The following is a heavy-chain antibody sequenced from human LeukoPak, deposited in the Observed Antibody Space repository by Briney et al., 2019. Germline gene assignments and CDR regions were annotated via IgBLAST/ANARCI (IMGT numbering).Heavy chain of an antibody. Sequence: PSETLSLTCTVSGDSISSYYWSWIRQPPGKGLEWIGYIHYSGSTNYNPTLKSRVTISVDTSKKQFSLKLSSVTAADTAVYYCARTGSGSYRGWFGPWGQGTLVTVSS. CDR1: GDSISSYY. D-gene: IGHD3-10*01. CDR3: ARTGSGSYRGWFGP. J-gene: IGHJ5*02. V-gene: IGHV4-59*08. CDR2: IHYSGST.